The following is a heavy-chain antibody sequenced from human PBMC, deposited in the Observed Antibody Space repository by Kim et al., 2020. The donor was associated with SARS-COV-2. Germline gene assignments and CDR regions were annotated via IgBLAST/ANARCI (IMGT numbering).Heavy chain of an antibody. J-gene: IGHJ5*02. CDR2: IYYSGST. D-gene: IGHD6-6*01. V-gene: IGHV4-39*01. Sequence: SETLSLTCTVSGGSISSSSYYWGWIRQPPGKGLEWIGSIYYSGSTYYNPSLKSRVTISVDTSKNQFSLKLSSVTAADTAVYYCARHSRFRLYSSSSYLPFDPWGQGTLVTVSS. CDR3: ARHSRFRLYSSSSYLPFDP. CDR1: GGSISSSSYY.